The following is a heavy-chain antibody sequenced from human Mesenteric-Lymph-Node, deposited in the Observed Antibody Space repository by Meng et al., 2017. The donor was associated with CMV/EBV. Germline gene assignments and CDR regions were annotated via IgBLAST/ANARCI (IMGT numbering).Heavy chain of an antibody. CDR3: ARGGDYGSGSYNGGDY. CDR2: IYYSGNT. D-gene: IGHD3-10*01. V-gene: IGHV4-39*07. J-gene: IGHJ4*02. Sequence: SETLSLTSTVSGDSISGSIYYWAWIRQPPGKGLEWIGSIYYSGNTYYNPSLKSRVTILVDTSKNQFSLRLSSVTAADTAVYYCARGGDYGSGSYNGGDYWGQGTLVTVSS. CDR1: GDSISGSIYY.